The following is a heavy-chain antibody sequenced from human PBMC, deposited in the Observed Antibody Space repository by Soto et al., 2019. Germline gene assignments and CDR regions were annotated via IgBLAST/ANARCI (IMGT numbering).Heavy chain of an antibody. V-gene: IGHV3-30-3*01. CDR2: ISYDGSNK. J-gene: IGHJ6*02. CDR3: ARVLLVATIYHYRMDV. D-gene: IGHD5-12*01. CDR1: GFTFSSYA. Sequence: GGSLRLSCAASGFTFSSYAMHWVRQAPGKGLEWVAVISYDGSNKYYADSVKGRFTISRDNSKNPLYLQMNSLRAEYTAVYYCARVLLVATIYHYRMDVSGQG.